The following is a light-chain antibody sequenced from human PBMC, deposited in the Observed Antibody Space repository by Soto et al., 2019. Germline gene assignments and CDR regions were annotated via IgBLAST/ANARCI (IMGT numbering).Light chain of an antibody. J-gene: IGLJ1*01. CDR2: EVT. CDR1: SSDVGGYNY. CDR3: TSYAGSNTPYV. Sequence: QSVLTQPPSAAGSPGQSVTISCTGTSSDVGGYNYVSWYQQHPGKAPKLVIFEVTKRPSGVPDRFSGSKSGNTASLTVSGLQAEDEAGYYCTSYAGSNTPYVFGTGTKLTVL. V-gene: IGLV2-8*01.